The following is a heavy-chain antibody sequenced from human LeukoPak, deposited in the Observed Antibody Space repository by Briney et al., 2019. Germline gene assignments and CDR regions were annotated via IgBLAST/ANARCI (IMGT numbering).Heavy chain of an antibody. CDR2: ISFDGSNK. Sequence: GGSLRLSCAASGVTFSGYGMHWVRQAPGKGLEWVAVISFDGSNKYYADSVKGRFTISRDNSKNTLYLQMNSLRAEDTAVYYCAKGLTPYCGGDCYWDYFDYWGQGTLVTVSS. CDR3: AKGLTPYCGGDCYWDYFDY. CDR1: GVTFSGYG. D-gene: IGHD2-21*02. V-gene: IGHV3-30*18. J-gene: IGHJ4*02.